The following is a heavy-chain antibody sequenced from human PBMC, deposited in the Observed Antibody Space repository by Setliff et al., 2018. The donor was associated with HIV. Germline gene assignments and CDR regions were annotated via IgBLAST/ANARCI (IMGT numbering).Heavy chain of an antibody. D-gene: IGHD4-17*01. J-gene: IGHJ4*02. CDR1: GFIVSSNY. Sequence: GGSLRLSCAASGFIVSSNYMSWVRQAPGKGLEWVSVIYSGGSTYYADSVKGRFTISRDNSKNTLYLQMNSLRAEDTAMYYCARVSTAVTAAPLDYWSQGTLVTVSS. CDR3: ARVSTAVTAAPLDY. V-gene: IGHV3-53*01. CDR2: IYSGGST.